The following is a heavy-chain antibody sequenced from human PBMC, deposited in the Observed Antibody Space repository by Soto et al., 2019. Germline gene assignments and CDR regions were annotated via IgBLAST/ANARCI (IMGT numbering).Heavy chain of an antibody. CDR3: ARRRLGPNLLDASGPYTNGRPGGPNWFDP. V-gene: IGHV4-34*01. J-gene: IGHJ5*02. D-gene: IGHD3-16*01. CDR2: VDHRGNT. Sequence: LSLTCAVYNGSFRGFYWSWIRQPPQKGLEWIGEVDHRGNTHYNPSLKSRVTISGDTSQNQFSLHLSAVTAADTAVYYCARRRLGPNLLDASGPYTNGRPGGPNWFDPWGQGTLVTVSS. CDR1: NGSFRGFY.